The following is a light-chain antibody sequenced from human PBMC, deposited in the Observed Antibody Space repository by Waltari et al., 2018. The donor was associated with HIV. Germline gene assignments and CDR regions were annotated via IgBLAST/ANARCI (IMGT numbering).Light chain of an antibody. Sequence: QMTQSPSTLSASVGDRVTITCRASESISSWLAWYQQKPGKAPKLLIYKASSLESGVPLRFSGSGSGTEFTLTFNSLQPDDFATYYCQQYNSYSWTFGQGTKVEIK. J-gene: IGKJ1*01. CDR1: ESISSW. CDR2: KAS. CDR3: QQYNSYSWT. V-gene: IGKV1-5*03.